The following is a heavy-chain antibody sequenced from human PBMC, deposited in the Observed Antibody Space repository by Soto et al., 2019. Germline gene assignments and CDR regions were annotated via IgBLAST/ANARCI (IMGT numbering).Heavy chain of an antibody. D-gene: IGHD6-13*01. CDR2: ISSSSSYT. V-gene: IGHV3-11*05. Sequence: LSLTCTVSGGSISSYYWSWIRQPPGKGLEWVSYISSSSSYTNYADSVKGRFTISRDNAKNSLYLQMNSLRAEDTAVYYCARDSSSRSGMDVWGQGTTVTVSS. J-gene: IGHJ6*02. CDR1: GGSISSYY. CDR3: ARDSSSRSGMDV.